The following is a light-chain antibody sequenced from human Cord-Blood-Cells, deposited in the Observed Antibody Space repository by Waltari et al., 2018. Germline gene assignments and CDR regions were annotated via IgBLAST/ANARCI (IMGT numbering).Light chain of an antibody. CDR1: QDISNY. CDR3: QQSYSTPFT. Sequence: DIQMTQSPSSLSASVGDRVTITCQASQDISNYLNWYQQKPGKAPTLLSYAASSLQSGVPSRFSGSGSGTDFTLTISSLQPEDFATYYCQQSYSTPFTFGPGTKVDIK. CDR2: AAS. J-gene: IGKJ3*01. V-gene: IGKV1-39*01.